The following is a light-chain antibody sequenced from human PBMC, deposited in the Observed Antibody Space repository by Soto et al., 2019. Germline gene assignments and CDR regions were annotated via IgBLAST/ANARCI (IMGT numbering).Light chain of an antibody. CDR1: QSVSSSY. V-gene: IGKV3-20*01. CDR3: QQYDSSPLT. J-gene: IGKJ3*01. CDR2: TAS. Sequence: EIVLTQSPGTLSLSPGERATLSCRASQSVSSSYLAWYQQKPGQAPRLLIYTASSRATGIPDRFSGSGSGTDFTLDISRLEAEDIAVYYCQQYDSSPLTFGPGTKVDIK.